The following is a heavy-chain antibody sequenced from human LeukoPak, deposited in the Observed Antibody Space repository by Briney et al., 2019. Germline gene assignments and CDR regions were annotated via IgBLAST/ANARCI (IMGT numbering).Heavy chain of an antibody. Sequence: ASVKVSCKASGYTFTSYGISWVRQAPGQGLEWMGWINPNSGGTNYAQKFQGRVTMTRDTSISTAYMELSRLRSDDTAVYYCARASMIVVWGQGTLVTVSS. D-gene: IGHD3-22*01. CDR1: GYTFTSYG. V-gene: IGHV1-2*02. CDR2: INPNSGGT. CDR3: ARASMIVV. J-gene: IGHJ4*02.